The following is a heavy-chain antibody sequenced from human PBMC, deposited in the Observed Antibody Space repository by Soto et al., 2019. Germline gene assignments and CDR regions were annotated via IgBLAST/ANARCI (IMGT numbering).Heavy chain of an antibody. V-gene: IGHV3-74*01. J-gene: IGHJ4*02. CDR1: GFTFSRYW. CDR3: AIDDWAQVDH. Sequence: EVQLVESGGGLVQPGGSLRLSCVASGFTFSRYWMHWVRQAPGKGLVWVSRISSDGTTTNYADSVEGRFTISRDNARNTLYLQVNSLRAEDTAVYYGAIDDWAQVDHWGQGTLVTVSS. D-gene: IGHD3-9*01. CDR2: ISSDGTTT.